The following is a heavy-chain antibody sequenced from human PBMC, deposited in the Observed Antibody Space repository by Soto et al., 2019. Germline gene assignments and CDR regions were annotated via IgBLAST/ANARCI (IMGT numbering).Heavy chain of an antibody. D-gene: IGHD4-17*01. V-gene: IGHV3-33*01. Sequence: PGGSLRLSCAASGFTFSSYGMHWVRQAPGKGLEWVAVIWYDGSNKYYADSVKGRFTISRDNSKNTLYLQMNSLRAEDTAVYYCARAVHDYGDTGYFDYWGQGTLVTVSS. CDR2: IWYDGSNK. J-gene: IGHJ4*02. CDR1: GFTFSSYG. CDR3: ARAVHDYGDTGYFDY.